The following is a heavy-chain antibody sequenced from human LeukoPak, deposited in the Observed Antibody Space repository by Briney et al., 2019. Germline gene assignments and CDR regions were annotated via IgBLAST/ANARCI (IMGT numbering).Heavy chain of an antibody. Sequence: PGGSLRLSCAVSEFPFTRAWMTWVRQAPGKGLEWVGRIKSKADGGTTDNAAPVKGRFSISRDDSKNTLYLQMNSLETEDTAMYYCTTCGYDRRGAFDIWGQGTVVTVSS. D-gene: IGHD5-12*01. CDR2: IKSKADGGTT. CDR1: EFPFTRAW. CDR3: TTCGYDRRGAFDI. J-gene: IGHJ3*02. V-gene: IGHV3-15*01.